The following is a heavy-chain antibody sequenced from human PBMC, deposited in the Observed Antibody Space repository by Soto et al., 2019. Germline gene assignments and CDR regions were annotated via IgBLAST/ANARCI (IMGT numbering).Heavy chain of an antibody. CDR3: ARKLIY. CDR1: GGSISSSY. J-gene: IGHJ4*02. CDR2: IYDSGST. D-gene: IGHD2-15*01. Sequence: SETLSLTCAVYGGSISSSYWSWIRQPPGKGLEWIGYIYDSGSTYYNSSLKSRVTMSVDTSKNQFSLKLSSVTAADTAVYYCARKLIYWGQGTPVTVSS. V-gene: IGHV4-59*08.